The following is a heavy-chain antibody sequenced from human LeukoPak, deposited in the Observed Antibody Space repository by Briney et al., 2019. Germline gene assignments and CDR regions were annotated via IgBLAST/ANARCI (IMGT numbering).Heavy chain of an antibody. D-gene: IGHD2-2*03. CDR3: AKDYLDIVVVPAALDAFDI. CDR1: GFTFSNYA. CDR2: ISASGSNT. J-gene: IGHJ3*02. Sequence: GGSLRLSCAASGFTFSNYAMTWVRQAPGGGLECVSVISASGSNTDYADSVKGRFTISRDNSKNMVFLQMKSLRAEDTAVYYCAKDYLDIVVVPAALDAFDIWGQGTMVTVSS. V-gene: IGHV3-23*01.